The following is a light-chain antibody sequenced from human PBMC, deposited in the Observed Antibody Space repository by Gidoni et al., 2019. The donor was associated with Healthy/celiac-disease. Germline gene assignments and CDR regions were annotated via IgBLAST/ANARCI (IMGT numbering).Light chain of an antibody. CDR3: QSYDSSLSGGV. CDR1: SSNIGAGYD. Sequence: QSVLTQPPSVSGAPGQRVTISCTGSSSNIGAGYDVHWYQQLPVTAPKLLIYGNSSRPSGVPDRFSGSKSGTSASLAITGLQAEDEADYYCQSYDSSLSGGVFGGGTKLTVL. J-gene: IGLJ2*01. CDR2: GNS. V-gene: IGLV1-40*01.